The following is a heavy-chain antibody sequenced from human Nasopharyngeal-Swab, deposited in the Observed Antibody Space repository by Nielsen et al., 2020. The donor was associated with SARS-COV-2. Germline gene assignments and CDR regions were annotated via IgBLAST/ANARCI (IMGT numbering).Heavy chain of an antibody. D-gene: IGHD7-27*01. CDR2: INSDGSRT. CDR3: ARDFDKTGD. J-gene: IGHJ4*02. CDR1: GFTFSRYW. V-gene: IGHV3-74*01. Sequence: GGSLRLSCAASGFTFSRYWIHWVRQAPGKGLVWVSRINSDGSRTGYADSVKGRFAISRDNAKNTVYLEMNSLRAEDTAVYYCARDFDKTGDWGQGTLVTVSS.